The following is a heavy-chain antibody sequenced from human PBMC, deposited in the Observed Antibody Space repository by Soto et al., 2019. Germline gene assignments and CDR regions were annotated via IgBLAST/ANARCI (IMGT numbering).Heavy chain of an antibody. CDR3: ARLMVGPSTPFDY. D-gene: IGHD2-15*01. Sequence: SETLSLTCTVSGGSISSSPDYWGWIRQPPGKGLEWIGSIYYSGHTYYNASLKSRVTISVDTSKNQFSLKLTSVTAADTAVYYCARLMVGPSTPFDYWGQGTLVTVSS. J-gene: IGHJ4*02. V-gene: IGHV4-39*01. CDR1: GGSISSSPDY. CDR2: IYYSGHT.